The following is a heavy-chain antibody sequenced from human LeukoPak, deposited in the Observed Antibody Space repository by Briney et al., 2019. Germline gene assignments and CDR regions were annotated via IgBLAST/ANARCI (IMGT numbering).Heavy chain of an antibody. CDR3: ASHGGYSYGPFDY. J-gene: IGHJ4*02. CDR1: GYSISSGYY. V-gene: IGHV4-38-2*02. CDR2: IYHSGST. D-gene: IGHD5-18*01. Sequence: SETLSLTCTVSGYSISSGYYWGWIRQPPGKGLEWIGSIYHSGSTYYNPSLKSRVTISVDTSKNQFSLKLSSVTAADTAVYYCASHGGYSYGPFDYWGQGTLVTVSS.